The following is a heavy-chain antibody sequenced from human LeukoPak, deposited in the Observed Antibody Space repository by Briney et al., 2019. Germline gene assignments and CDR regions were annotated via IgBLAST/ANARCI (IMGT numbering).Heavy chain of an antibody. V-gene: IGHV3-21*01. CDR1: GYSISSGYY. J-gene: IGHJ6*03. Sequence: ETLSLTCTVSGYSISSGYYWGWIRQSPGKGLEWVSSISSSSSYIYYADSVKGRFTISRDNAKNSLYLQMNSLRAEDTAVYYCARGLYYYYMDVWGKGTTVTVSS. CDR3: ARGLYYYYMDV. CDR2: ISSSSSYI. D-gene: IGHD4-11*01.